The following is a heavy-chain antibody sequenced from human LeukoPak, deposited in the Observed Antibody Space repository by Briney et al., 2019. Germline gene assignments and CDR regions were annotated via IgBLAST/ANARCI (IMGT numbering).Heavy chain of an antibody. CDR3: ARDRDYYDSSGYQDAFDI. Sequence: PGGSLRLSCAASGFTFSSYWMSWVRQAPGKGLEWVANIKQDGSEKYYVDSVKGRFTISRDNAKNSLYLQMNSLRAEDTALYYCARDRDYYDSSGYQDAFDIWGQGTMVTVSS. D-gene: IGHD3-22*01. CDR1: GFTFSSYW. CDR2: IKQDGSEK. J-gene: IGHJ3*02. V-gene: IGHV3-7*03.